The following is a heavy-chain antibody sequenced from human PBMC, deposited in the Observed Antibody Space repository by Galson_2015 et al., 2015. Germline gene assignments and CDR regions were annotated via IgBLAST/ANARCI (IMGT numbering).Heavy chain of an antibody. CDR2: ISSNGHST. CDR1: GFTFSRCG. CDR3: VGDAFDI. V-gene: IGHV3-64D*06. Sequence: SLRLSCAASGFTFSRCGVHWVRQAPGKGLEYVSAISSNGHSTYYADSVKGRFTISRDNSKNTLYLQMSSLRAEDTAVYYCVGDAFDIWGQGTMVTVSS. J-gene: IGHJ3*02.